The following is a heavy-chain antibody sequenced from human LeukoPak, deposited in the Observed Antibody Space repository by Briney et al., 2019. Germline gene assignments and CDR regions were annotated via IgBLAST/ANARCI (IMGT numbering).Heavy chain of an antibody. CDR3: AKDDDILTGYPFY. J-gene: IGHJ4*02. CDR1: GFTFSGYG. CDR2: ISFDGSNK. V-gene: IGHV3-30*18. D-gene: IGHD3-9*01. Sequence: GGSLRLSCATSGFTFSGYGMHWVRQAPGKGLEWVAVISFDGSNKYYADSVKGRFTISRDNSKNTLYLQMNSLRAEDTAVYYCAKDDDILTGYPFYWGQGTLVTVSS.